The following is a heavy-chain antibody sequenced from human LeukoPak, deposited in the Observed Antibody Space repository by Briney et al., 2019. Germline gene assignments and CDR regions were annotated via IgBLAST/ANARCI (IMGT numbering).Heavy chain of an antibody. CDR2: ISDSGDIT. V-gene: IGHV3-23*01. Sequence: GGSLRLSCAPSGFIFSSYAMSWVRQAPGKGLEWVSGISDSGDITYYADSVKGRFTISRDNSKNTLYVQMNSLRVEDTAVYYCAKDRRGGSYYAATLDIWGQGTMVTVSS. CDR1: GFIFSSYA. D-gene: IGHD1-26*01. J-gene: IGHJ3*02. CDR3: AKDRRGGSYYAATLDI.